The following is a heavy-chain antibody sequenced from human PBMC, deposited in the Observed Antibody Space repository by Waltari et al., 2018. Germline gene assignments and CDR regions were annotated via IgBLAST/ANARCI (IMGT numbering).Heavy chain of an antibody. V-gene: IGHV3-74*01. CDR1: GFTFSSAW. CDR2: INSGEGST. D-gene: IGHD4-17*01. Sequence: EVQLVESGGGSAQPGGSLRLSCEASGFTFSSAWMHWVRQAPGKGLMWVSRINSGEGSTTYADSVKGRFTISRDNAKNTLYLQMNSLRAEDTAVYYCARVTVTTPWNFDFWGQGTLVTVSS. CDR3: ARVTVTTPWNFDF. J-gene: IGHJ4*02.